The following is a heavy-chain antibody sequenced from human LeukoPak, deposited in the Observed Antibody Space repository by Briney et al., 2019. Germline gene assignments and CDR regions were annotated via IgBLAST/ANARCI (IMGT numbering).Heavy chain of an antibody. CDR2: ISSSGSTI. Sequence: GGSLRLSCAASGFTFSSYEMNWVRQAPGKRLEWVSYISSSGSTIYYADSVKGRFTISRDNAKNSLYLQMNSLRAEDTAVYYCARDSLGGWEYTTDAFDIWGQGTMVTVSS. V-gene: IGHV3-48*03. CDR3: ARDSLGGWEYTTDAFDI. D-gene: IGHD1-26*01. J-gene: IGHJ3*02. CDR1: GFTFSSYE.